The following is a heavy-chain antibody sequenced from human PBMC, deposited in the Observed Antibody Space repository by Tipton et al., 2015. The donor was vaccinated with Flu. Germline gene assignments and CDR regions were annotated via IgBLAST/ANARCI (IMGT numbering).Heavy chain of an antibody. J-gene: IGHJ4*02. D-gene: IGHD2-2*01. V-gene: IGHV4-39*07. CDR3: ARKRGYQPDVDY. CDR1: GGSISSSSYY. CDR2: IYYSGST. Sequence: TLSLTCTVSGGSISSSSYYWGWIRQPPGKGLEWIGSIYYSGSTYYNPYLKSRVTISVDTSKNQFSLNLSSVTAADTAVYYCARKRGYQPDVDYWGQGTLVTVSS.